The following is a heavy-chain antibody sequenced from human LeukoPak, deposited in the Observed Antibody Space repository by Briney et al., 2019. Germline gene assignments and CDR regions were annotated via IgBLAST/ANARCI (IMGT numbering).Heavy chain of an antibody. CDR2: ITPTGSTT. CDR3: ARDDSSGPYDY. Sequence: GGSLRLSCAASGFTFDDYAMHWVRQPPGKGLEWVSGITPTGSTTYYADSVKGRFTISRDDSKNTVYLQMNSLRVEDTAMYYCARDDSSGPYDYWGQGTLVTVSS. CDR1: GFTFDDYA. D-gene: IGHD3-10*01. J-gene: IGHJ4*02. V-gene: IGHV3-23*01.